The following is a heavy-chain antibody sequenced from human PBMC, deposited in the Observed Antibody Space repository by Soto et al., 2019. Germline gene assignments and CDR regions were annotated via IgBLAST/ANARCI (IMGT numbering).Heavy chain of an antibody. J-gene: IGHJ5*02. CDR3: ARDSPGYYDFWSGYILSMGKNWFDP. CDR2: IWYDGSNK. CDR1: GFTFSSYG. V-gene: IGHV3-33*01. Sequence: GGSLRLSCAASGFTFSSYGMHWVRQAPGKGLEWVAVIWYDGSNKYYADSVKGRFTISRDNSKNTLYLQMNSLRAEDTAVYYCARDSPGYYDFWSGYILSMGKNWFDPWGQGTLVTVSS. D-gene: IGHD3-3*01.